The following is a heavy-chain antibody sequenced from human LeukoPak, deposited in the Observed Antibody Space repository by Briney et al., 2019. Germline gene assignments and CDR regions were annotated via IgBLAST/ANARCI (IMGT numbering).Heavy chain of an antibody. D-gene: IGHD2-15*01. V-gene: IGHV4-34*01. CDR1: GGSFSGYY. CDR3: ARVRVVAATSGGYYYYGMDV. J-gene: IGHJ6*02. CDR2: INHSGST. Sequence: SETLSLTCAVYGGSFSGYYWSWICQSPGKGLEWIGEINHSGSTNYNPSLKSRVTISEDTSKNQFSLKLSSVTAADTAVYYCARVRVVAATSGGYYYYGMDVWGQGTTVTVSS.